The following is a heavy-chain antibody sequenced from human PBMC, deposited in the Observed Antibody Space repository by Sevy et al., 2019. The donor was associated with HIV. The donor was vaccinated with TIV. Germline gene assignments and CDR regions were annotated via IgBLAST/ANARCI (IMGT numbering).Heavy chain of an antibody. Sequence: GGCLRLSCAAFGFTFTNYPMSWVRQSPGKGLEWVAGISAGGDTTYYADSVEDRFTISRDNSKNAVYLQMNSLGVEDTAMYFCVKWYCRTITCYDDDFWNPYYYYGMDVWGQGKTVTVSS. CDR1: GFTFTNYP. V-gene: IGHV3-23*01. J-gene: IGHJ6*02. CDR2: ISAGGDTT. CDR3: VKWYCRTITCYDDDFWNPYYYYGMDV. D-gene: IGHD3-3*01.